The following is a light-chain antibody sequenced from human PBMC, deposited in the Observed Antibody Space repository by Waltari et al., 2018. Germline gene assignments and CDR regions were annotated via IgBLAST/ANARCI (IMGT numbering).Light chain of an antibody. Sequence: VLTQSPVTASLSPGARVTLSCRASQSVGSSSLAWYQQKPGQAPRLVIYRASRRATGIPDRFSGSGSGTDFSLTISRLEPEDFAVYFCQQHGTLPATFGQGTKVEIK. CDR1: QSVGSSS. CDR2: RAS. J-gene: IGKJ1*01. CDR3: QQHGTLPAT. V-gene: IGKV3-20*01.